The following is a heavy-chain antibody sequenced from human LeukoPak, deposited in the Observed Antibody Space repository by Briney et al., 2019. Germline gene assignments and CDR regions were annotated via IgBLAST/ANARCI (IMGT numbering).Heavy chain of an antibody. D-gene: IGHD5-18*01. J-gene: IGHJ4*02. Sequence: ASVKVSCKASGYTFTGYYMHWVRQAPGQGLEWMGWINPNSGGTNYAQKFQGRVTMTRDTSISTACMELSRLRSDDTAVYYCARSNRAMASPFFDYWGQGTLVTVSS. CDR1: GYTFTGYY. V-gene: IGHV1-2*02. CDR3: ARSNRAMASPFFDY. CDR2: INPNSGGT.